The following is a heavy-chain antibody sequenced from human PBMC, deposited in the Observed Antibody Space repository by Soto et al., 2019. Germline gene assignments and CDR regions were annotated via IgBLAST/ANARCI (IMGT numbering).Heavy chain of an antibody. CDR3: AREGRVATFDY. Sequence: PSETLSLTCNVSGGSVSSGSYFWSWIRQPPGKGLEWIGYIYNSGNTKYNTSLKSRVTISADTSKNQFSLKLSSVTAADTAVYYCAREGRVATFDYWGQGSRVTVS. D-gene: IGHD5-12*01. CDR1: GGSVSSGSYF. CDR2: IYNSGNT. J-gene: IGHJ4*02. V-gene: IGHV4-61*01.